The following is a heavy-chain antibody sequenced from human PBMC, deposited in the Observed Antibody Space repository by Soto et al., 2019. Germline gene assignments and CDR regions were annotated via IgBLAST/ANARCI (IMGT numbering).Heavy chain of an antibody. D-gene: IGHD6-19*01. Sequence: QVQLVQSGPEVKKPGASVKVSCKASGYTFKNFAINWVRQAPGQGLEWMGWISAYNGNTNYAQKFQGRVTMTTDTSTNTGYLELRSLTSADTAIYFCARDRSVAGTPSDFDPWGQGSLVTVSS. CDR3: ARDRSVAGTPSDFDP. CDR1: GYTFKNFA. J-gene: IGHJ5*02. V-gene: IGHV1-18*01. CDR2: ISAYNGNT.